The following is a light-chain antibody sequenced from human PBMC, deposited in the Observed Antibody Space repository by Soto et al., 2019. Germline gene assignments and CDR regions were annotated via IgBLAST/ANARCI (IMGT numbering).Light chain of an antibody. CDR1: QSFSSTY. Sequence: EIVLTQSPGTLSLSPGERATLSCRASQSFSSTYLAWYQQKPGQPPRLLIFGSSTRATGIPDRFTGSGSGTDFTLTISRLEPEDFAVYYCQQYGSSPPLTFGGGTKVEIK. CDR2: GSS. CDR3: QQYGSSPPLT. V-gene: IGKV3-20*01. J-gene: IGKJ4*01.